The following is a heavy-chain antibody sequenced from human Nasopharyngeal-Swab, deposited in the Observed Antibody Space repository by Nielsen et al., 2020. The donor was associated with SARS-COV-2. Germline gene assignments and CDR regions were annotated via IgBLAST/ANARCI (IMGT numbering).Heavy chain of an antibody. CDR2: IYYSGST. D-gene: IGHD5-12*01. CDR1: GGSISSYY. Sequence: SETLSLTCTVSGGSISSYYWSWIRQPPGKGLEWIGYIYYSGSTNYNPSLTSRATISVDTSKNQFSLKLSSVTAADTAVYYCARESGGDSGWFDPWGQGTLVTVSS. CDR3: ARESGGDSGWFDP. V-gene: IGHV4-59*01. J-gene: IGHJ5*02.